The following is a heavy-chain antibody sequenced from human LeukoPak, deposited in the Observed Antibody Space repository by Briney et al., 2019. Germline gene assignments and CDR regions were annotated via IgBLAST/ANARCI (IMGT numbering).Heavy chain of an antibody. D-gene: IGHD6-19*01. Sequence: ASVKVSCKVSGYTLTELSMHWVRQAPGKGLEWMGGFDPEDGETIYAQKFQGRVTTAEDTSTDTAYMELSSLRSEDTAMYYCATLAPTRYSSGWYLSRFDCWGQGTLVTVSS. J-gene: IGHJ4*02. CDR1: GYTLTELS. CDR2: FDPEDGET. CDR3: ATLAPTRYSSGWYLSRFDC. V-gene: IGHV1-24*01.